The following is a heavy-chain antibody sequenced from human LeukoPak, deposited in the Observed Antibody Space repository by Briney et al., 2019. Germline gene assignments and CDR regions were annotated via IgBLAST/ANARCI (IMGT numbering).Heavy chain of an antibody. CDR1: GRSFSGYY. V-gene: IGHV4-34*01. Sequence: SETLSLTCAVYGRSFSGYYWSWIRQPPGKGLEWIGEINHSGSTNYNPSLKSRVTISVDTSKNQFSLKLSSVTAADTAVYYCARIALGYSYAFDIWGQGTMVTVSS. J-gene: IGHJ3*02. D-gene: IGHD5-18*01. CDR3: ARIALGYSYAFDI. CDR2: INHSGST.